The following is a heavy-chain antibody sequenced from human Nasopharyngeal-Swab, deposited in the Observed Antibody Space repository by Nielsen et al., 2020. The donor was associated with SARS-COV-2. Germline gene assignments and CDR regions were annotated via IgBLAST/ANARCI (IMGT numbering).Heavy chain of an antibody. CDR2: IYYSGST. CDR3: ARGGTRVTGVYYGMDV. J-gene: IGHJ6*02. D-gene: IGHD7-27*01. CDR1: GGSISSYY. V-gene: IGHV4-59*01. Sequence: SETLSLTRTVSGGSISSYYWSWIRQPPGKGLEWIGYIYYSGSTNYNPSLKSRVTISVDTSKNQFSLKLSSVTAADTAVYYCARGGTRVTGVYYGMDVWGQGTTVTVSS.